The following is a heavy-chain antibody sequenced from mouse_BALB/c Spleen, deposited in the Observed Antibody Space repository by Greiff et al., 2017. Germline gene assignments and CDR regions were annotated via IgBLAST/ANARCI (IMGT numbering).Heavy chain of an antibody. CDR3: ARREITTVVATDY. CDR2: INPYNDGT. D-gene: IGHD1-1*01. Sequence: EVQLQQSGPELVKPGASVKMSCKASGYTFTSYVMHWVKQKPGQGLEWIGYINPYNDGTKYNEKFKGKATLTSDKSSSTAYMELSSLTSEDSAVYYCARREITTVVATDYWGQGTTLTVSS. CDR1: GYTFTSYV. V-gene: IGHV1-14*01. J-gene: IGHJ2*01.